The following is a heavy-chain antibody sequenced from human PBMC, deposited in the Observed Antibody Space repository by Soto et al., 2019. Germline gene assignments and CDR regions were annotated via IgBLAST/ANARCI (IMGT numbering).Heavy chain of an antibody. CDR2: ISAYNGNT. J-gene: IGHJ4*02. Sequence: QVQLVQSGAEVKKPGAAVKVSCKASGYTFTSYGISWVRQAPGQGLEWMGWISAYNGNTKYAQHLQGRGTMTTDPATSTAYMELRSLRSDDPAVYYCATDQAMAQFDYWGQGTLVTVSS. CDR1: GYTFTSYG. CDR3: ATDQAMAQFDY. D-gene: IGHD5-18*01. V-gene: IGHV1-18*01.